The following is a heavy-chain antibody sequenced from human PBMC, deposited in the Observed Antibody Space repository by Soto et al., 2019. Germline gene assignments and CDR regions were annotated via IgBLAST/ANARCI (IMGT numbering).Heavy chain of an antibody. Sequence: ASVKVSCKASGFTFTDYAIHWVRQAPGQGLEWMGWINAGNGKTKYSQNFQGRFTITRDTSATTTYLDVSNLRSEDTAVYFCARGILTGYYFDYWGQGTLVTVSS. J-gene: IGHJ4*02. V-gene: IGHV1-3*01. D-gene: IGHD3-9*01. CDR3: ARGILTGYYFDY. CDR2: INAGNGKT. CDR1: GFTFTDYA.